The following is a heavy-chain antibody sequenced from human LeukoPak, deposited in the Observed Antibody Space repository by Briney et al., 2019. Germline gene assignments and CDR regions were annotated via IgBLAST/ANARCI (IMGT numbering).Heavy chain of an antibody. CDR1: GGAISSYY. V-gene: IGHV4-4*07. Sequence: PSETLSLTCTVSGGAISSYYWNWIRQPAGKGQEWIGRILPGGSTYYNPSLKSRVTMSVDTSKNHFSLKLSSVTAADTAVYYCVRARRDSDGWYFLDYWGQGTLVTVSS. J-gene: IGHJ4*02. CDR3: VRARRDSDGWYFLDY. CDR2: ILPGGST. D-gene: IGHD6-19*01.